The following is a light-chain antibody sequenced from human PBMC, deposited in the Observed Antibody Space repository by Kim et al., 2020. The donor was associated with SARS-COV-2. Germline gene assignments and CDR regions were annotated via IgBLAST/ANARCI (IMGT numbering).Light chain of an antibody. CDR1: QIISNY. J-gene: IGKJ2*01. CDR3: QQSYSTPYT. CDR2: AAS. V-gene: IGKV1-39*01. Sequence: ASVVDRVASTCRASQIISNYFNWYQQKPGKAPKLLIYAASSLQSGVPSRFSGSGSATDSTLTINSLQPDEFGTYYCQQSYSTPYTFGQGTKLEI.